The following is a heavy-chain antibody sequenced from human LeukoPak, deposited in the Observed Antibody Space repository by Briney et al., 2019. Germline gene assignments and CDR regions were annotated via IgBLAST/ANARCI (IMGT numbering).Heavy chain of an antibody. CDR1: GGSISSSSYY. Sequence: SETLSLTCTVSGGSISSSSYYWGWIRQPPGKGLEWIGSIYYSGSTYYNPSLKSRVTISVDTSKNQFSLKLSSVTAADTAVYYCARHGPAAFNWFDPWGQGTLVTVSS. D-gene: IGHD6-13*01. CDR3: ARHGPAAFNWFDP. CDR2: IYYSGST. V-gene: IGHV4-39*01. J-gene: IGHJ5*02.